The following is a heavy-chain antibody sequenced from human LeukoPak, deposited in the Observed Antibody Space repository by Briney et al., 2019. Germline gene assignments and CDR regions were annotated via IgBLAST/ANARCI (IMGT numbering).Heavy chain of an antibody. CDR2: ISGSGGGT. D-gene: IGHD3-22*01. CDR1: GITLSNYA. J-gene: IGHJ4*02. Sequence: LSGGSLRLSCAVSGITLSNYAMSWVRQAPGKGLEWVAGISGSGGGTHYADSVKGRFTISRDNPKNTLYLQMNNLRAGDTVVYFCAKRGVVIRVILVGFHKEAYYFDSWGQGALVTVSS. CDR3: AKRGVVIRVILVGFHKEAYYFDS. V-gene: IGHV3-23*01.